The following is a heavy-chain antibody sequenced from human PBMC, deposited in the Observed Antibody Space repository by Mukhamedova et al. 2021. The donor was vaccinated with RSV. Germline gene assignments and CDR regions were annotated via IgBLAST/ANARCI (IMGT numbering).Heavy chain of an antibody. CDR3: ARGCWIFSSSTSCYPNYFDY. Sequence: AQKFQGRVTMTRDTSISTAYMELSRLRSDDTAVYYCARGCWIFSSSTSCYPNYFDYWGQGTLVTVSS. D-gene: IGHD2-2*01. J-gene: IGHJ4*02. V-gene: IGHV1-2*02.